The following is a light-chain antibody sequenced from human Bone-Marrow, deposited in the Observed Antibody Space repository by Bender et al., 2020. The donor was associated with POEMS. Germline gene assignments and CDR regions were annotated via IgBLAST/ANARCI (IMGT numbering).Light chain of an antibody. CDR3: SSYAGAMTSV. V-gene: IGLV2-14*03. Sequence: QSALTQPASVSASPGQSITISCTGTSSDVGDYNYVSWYQQHPGKAPKLIIYDVTNRPSGISNRFSGSKSGNTASLTISGLQAEDEADYYCSSYAGAMTSVFGGGTKLTVL. J-gene: IGLJ3*02. CDR2: DVT. CDR1: SSDVGDYNY.